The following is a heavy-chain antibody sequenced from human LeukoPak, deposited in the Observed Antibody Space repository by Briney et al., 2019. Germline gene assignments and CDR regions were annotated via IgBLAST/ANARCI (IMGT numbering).Heavy chain of an antibody. Sequence: PSGTLSLTCAVSGGSISSGGYSWSWIRQPPGKGLEWIGYIYHSGSTYYNPSLKSRVTISVDRSKNQFSLKLSSVTAADTAVYYCARGSATVTTIWYFDLWGRGTLVTVSS. V-gene: IGHV4-30-2*01. CDR3: ARGSATVTTIWYFDL. CDR2: IYHSGST. J-gene: IGHJ2*01. D-gene: IGHD4-17*01. CDR1: GGSISSGGYS.